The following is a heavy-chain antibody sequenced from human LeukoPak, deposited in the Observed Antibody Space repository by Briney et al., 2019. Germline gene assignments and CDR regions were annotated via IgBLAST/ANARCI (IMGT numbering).Heavy chain of an antibody. CDR1: GFIFSNYA. V-gene: IGHV3-23*01. D-gene: IGHD4-17*01. Sequence: GGSLRLSCAASGFIFSNYAMSWVRQAPGKGLEWVSLINSDGTTDYSDSVKGRFTVSRDNAKNSLYLQMRSLRVDDTAVYFCARGPDYGIRSDYLDYWGQGTLVTVSS. CDR3: ARGPDYGIRSDYLDY. J-gene: IGHJ4*02. CDR2: INSDGTT.